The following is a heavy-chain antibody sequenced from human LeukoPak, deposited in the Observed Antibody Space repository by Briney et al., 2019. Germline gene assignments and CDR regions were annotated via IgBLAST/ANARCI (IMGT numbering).Heavy chain of an antibody. CDR3: ASLYSGSFYY. Sequence: PGGSLRLSGAASGFTVSSNYMSWVRQAPGKGLEWVSVIYSGGSTYYADSVKGRFTISRNNSKNTLYLQMNSLRAEDTAVYYCASLYSGSFYYWGQGTLVTVSS. CDR2: IYSGGST. D-gene: IGHD1-26*01. J-gene: IGHJ4*02. V-gene: IGHV3-53*01. CDR1: GFTVSSNY.